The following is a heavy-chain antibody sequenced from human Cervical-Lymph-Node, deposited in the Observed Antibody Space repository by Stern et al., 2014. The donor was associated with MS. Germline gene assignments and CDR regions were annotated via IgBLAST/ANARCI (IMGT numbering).Heavy chain of an antibody. CDR1: GFSFSDYG. Sequence: VQLVESGGGVVQPGKSLGLSCTTSGFSFSDYGIHWVRQAPGKGPKWVAVIYYDGNKIEYDDSVRGRFTISRDNSKSTVYLQMNSLRGEDTAVYYCVRGANRLAPAFWGQGTRVTVSS. CDR3: VRGANRLAPAF. CDR2: IYYDGNKI. D-gene: IGHD1-26*01. J-gene: IGHJ4*02. V-gene: IGHV3-33*01.